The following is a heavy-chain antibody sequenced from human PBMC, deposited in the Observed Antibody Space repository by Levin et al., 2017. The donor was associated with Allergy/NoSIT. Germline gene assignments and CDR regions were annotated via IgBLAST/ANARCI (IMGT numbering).Heavy chain of an antibody. J-gene: IGHJ5*02. V-gene: IGHV3-21*01. Sequence: ETLSLTCAASGFTFSSYSMNWVRQAPGKGLEWVSSISSSSSYIYYADSVKGRFTISRDNAKNSLYLQMNSLRAEDTAVYYCARDLSGGGWFDPWGQGTLVTVSS. CDR3: ARDLSGGGWFDP. CDR1: GFTFSSYS. D-gene: IGHD1-26*01. CDR2: ISSSSSYI.